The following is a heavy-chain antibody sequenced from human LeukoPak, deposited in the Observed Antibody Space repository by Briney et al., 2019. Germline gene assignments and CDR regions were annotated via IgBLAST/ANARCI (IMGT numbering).Heavy chain of an antibody. CDR2: INDSRST. J-gene: IGHJ4*02. Sequence: SETLSLTCAVHGGSFNGYYWSWIRQPPGKGLEWIGEINDSRSTKYNPSLKSRVTILVDTSKNQFSLKLNSVTAADTAVYYCARGPPVVYDVLTGYYRFDYWGQGTLVTVSS. CDR3: ARGPPVVYDVLTGYYRFDY. D-gene: IGHD3-9*01. V-gene: IGHV4-34*01. CDR1: GGSFNGYY.